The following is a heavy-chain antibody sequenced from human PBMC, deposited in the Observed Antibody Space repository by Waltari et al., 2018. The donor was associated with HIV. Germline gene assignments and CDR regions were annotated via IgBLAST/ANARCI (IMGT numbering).Heavy chain of an antibody. CDR3: ARDYGSGSYYNY. J-gene: IGHJ4*02. V-gene: IGHV3-20*04. CDR1: GFNFDDYG. CDR2: INWNGGSR. Sequence: EVQLVESGGGVVRPGGSLRLSCVASGFNFDDYGMSWVGQGPGKGLEWVSGINWNGGSRGYADSVKGRFSISRDNAKNSLYLQMNSLRAEDTALYYCARDYGSGSYYNYWGQGTLVTVSS. D-gene: IGHD3-10*01.